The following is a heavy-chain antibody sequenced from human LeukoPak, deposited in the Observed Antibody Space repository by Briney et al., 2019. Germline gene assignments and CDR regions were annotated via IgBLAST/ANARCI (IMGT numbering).Heavy chain of an antibody. CDR1: GFTFSDSA. Sequence: GGSLKLSCAASGFTFSDSAFHWVRQASGKGLEWVGRIRSKPNNYATAYSASVKGRFTISRDDSKNTAYLQMNSLNTEDTAMYYCTRHLIGATPFDYWGQGTLVCVSS. D-gene: IGHD4/OR15-4a*01. CDR3: TRHLIGATPFDY. V-gene: IGHV3-73*01. J-gene: IGHJ4*02. CDR2: IRSKPNNYAT.